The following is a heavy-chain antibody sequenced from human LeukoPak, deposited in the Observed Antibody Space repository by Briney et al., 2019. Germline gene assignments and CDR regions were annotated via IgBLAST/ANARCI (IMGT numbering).Heavy chain of an antibody. J-gene: IGHJ6*04. D-gene: IGHD3-10*01. CDR3: ASRGVLWFGEFPLDV. V-gene: IGHV4-59*01. CDR1: GGSISSYY. CDR2: IYYSGST. Sequence: SETLSLTCTGSGGSISSYYWSWIRQPPGKGLEWIGYIYYSGSTNYNPSLKSRVTISVDTSKNQFSLKLSSVTAADTAVYYCASRGVLWFGEFPLDVWGKGTTVTVSS.